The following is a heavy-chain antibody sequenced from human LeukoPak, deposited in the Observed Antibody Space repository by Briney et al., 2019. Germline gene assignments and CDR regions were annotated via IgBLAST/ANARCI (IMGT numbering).Heavy chain of an antibody. D-gene: IGHD1-26*01. CDR2: IYHSGST. CDR1: GYSISSGYY. J-gene: IGHJ4*02. Sequence: SETLSLTCTVSGYSISSGYYWGWIRQPPGKGLEWIGSIYHSGSTYYNPSLKSRVTISVDTSKNQFSLKLSSVTAADTAVYYCATTTSGSYYLGFDYWGQGTLVTVSS. CDR3: ATTTSGSYYLGFDY. V-gene: IGHV4-38-2*02.